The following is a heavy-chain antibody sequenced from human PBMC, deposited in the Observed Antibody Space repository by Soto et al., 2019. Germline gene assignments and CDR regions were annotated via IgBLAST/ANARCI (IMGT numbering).Heavy chain of an antibody. CDR1: GYTFRNFG. Sequence: QIQLLQSGAEVKKPGASVKVTCKASGYTFRNFGISWVRQAPGQGLEWMGWISAYNANANYAQKFQGRLTMTAATSTSTAYMELRSLRSDDTAVYYCARENSYFDYWGQGTQVTVSS. CDR3: ARENSYFDY. CDR2: ISAYNANA. J-gene: IGHJ4*02. V-gene: IGHV1-18*01.